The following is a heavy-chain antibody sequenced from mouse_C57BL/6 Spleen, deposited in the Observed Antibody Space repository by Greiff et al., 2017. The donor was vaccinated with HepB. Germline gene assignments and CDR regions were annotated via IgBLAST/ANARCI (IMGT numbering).Heavy chain of an antibody. J-gene: IGHJ2*01. CDR2: ISDGGSYT. V-gene: IGHV5-4*01. CDR3: ARGVGVVAPYFDY. Sequence: EVQRVESGGGLVKPGGSLKLSCAASGFTFSSYAMSWVRQTPEKRLEWVATISDGGSYTYYPDNVKGRFTISRDNAKNNLYLQMSHLKSEDTAMYYCARGVGVVAPYFDYWGQGTTLTVSS. D-gene: IGHD1-1*01. CDR1: GFTFSSYA.